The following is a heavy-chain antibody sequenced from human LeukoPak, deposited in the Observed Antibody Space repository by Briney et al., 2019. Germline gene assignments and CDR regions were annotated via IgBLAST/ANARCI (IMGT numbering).Heavy chain of an antibody. Sequence: PGASLRLSCAASGFTFTSYAMSWVRQAPGKGLEWVPTIRGSDRSAYAAASVKGRFIISRDNPKNTLYLQMNSLRAEDTVVYYCAKDSKVFYDSSGSFDYGGQGALVTVSS. CDR3: AKDSKVFYDSSGSFDY. CDR1: GFTFTSYA. J-gene: IGHJ4*02. D-gene: IGHD3-22*01. CDR2: IRGSDRSA. V-gene: IGHV3-23*01.